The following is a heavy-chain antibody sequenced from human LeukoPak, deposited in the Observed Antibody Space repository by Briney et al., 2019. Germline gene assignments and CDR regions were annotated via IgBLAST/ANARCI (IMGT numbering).Heavy chain of an antibody. V-gene: IGHV3-7*01. CDR1: GFTFSIYW. Sequence: GGSLRLSCAASGFTFSIYWMTWVRQAPGKGLEWVANIKQDGSEKYYVDSVKGRFTISRDNAKNSLYLQMNSLRAEDTAVYYCARETRGYSYGPMDVWGKGTTVTVSS. CDR3: ARETRGYSYGPMDV. J-gene: IGHJ6*03. D-gene: IGHD5-18*01. CDR2: IKQDGSEK.